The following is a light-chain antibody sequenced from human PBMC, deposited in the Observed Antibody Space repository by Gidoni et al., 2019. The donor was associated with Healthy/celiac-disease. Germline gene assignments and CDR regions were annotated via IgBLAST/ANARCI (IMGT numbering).Light chain of an antibody. CDR2: DDS. Sequence: SYVLTQPLSVSVAPGHTDRRNCGGNNIGSKSGHWYQQKRGRSPVLVVYDDSDRPAGIPERFSGSNSGNTATLTISRVEAGDEADYYCQVWDSSSDHYVFGTGTKVTVL. CDR3: QVWDSSSDHYV. V-gene: IGLV3-21*02. J-gene: IGLJ1*01. CDR1: NIGSKS.